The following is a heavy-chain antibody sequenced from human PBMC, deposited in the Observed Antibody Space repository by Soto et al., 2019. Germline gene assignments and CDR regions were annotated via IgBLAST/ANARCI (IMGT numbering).Heavy chain of an antibody. CDR3: TSSYSTSSSPDY. CDR1: GGSMRNYY. D-gene: IGHD6-6*01. V-gene: IGHV4-59*01. Sequence: ETLSLTCSVSGGSMRNYYWNWIRQPPGRGLEWIGYVYHSGSTNYNPSLKSRVSMSVDVSRNHFSLTLHSVTAADTAVYFCTSSYSTSSSPDYWGQGTLVTVSS. J-gene: IGHJ4*02. CDR2: VYHSGST.